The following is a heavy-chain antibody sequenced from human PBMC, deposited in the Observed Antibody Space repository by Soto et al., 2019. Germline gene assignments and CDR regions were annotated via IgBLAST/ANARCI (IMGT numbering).Heavy chain of an antibody. V-gene: IGHV3-23*01. D-gene: IGHD3-3*01. CDR1: GFTFSSYA. CDR2: ISGSGGST. CDR3: AKEAYDFWSGVEYYMDV. Sequence: GGSLRLSCAASGFTFSSYAMSWVRQAPGKGLEWVSAISGSGGSTYYADSVKGRFTISRDNSKNTLYLQMNSLRAEDTAVYYCAKEAYDFWSGVEYYMDVWGKGTTVTVSS. J-gene: IGHJ6*03.